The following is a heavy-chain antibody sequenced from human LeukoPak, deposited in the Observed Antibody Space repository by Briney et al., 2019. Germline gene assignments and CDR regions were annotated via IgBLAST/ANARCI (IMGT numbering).Heavy chain of an antibody. CDR3: ARKGSYGATNYYYYMDV. Sequence: PGGSLRLSCAASGFTFSSYWMHWVRQAPGKGLVWVSRINSDGSSTSYADSVKGRFTISRDNAKNTLYLQMNSLRAEDTAVYYCARKGSYGATNYYYYMDVWGKGTTVTISS. D-gene: IGHD5-18*01. V-gene: IGHV3-74*01. CDR1: GFTFSSYW. CDR2: INSDGSST. J-gene: IGHJ6*03.